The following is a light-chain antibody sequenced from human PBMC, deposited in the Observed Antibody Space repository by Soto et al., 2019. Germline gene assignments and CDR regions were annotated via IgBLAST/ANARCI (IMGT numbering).Light chain of an antibody. Sequence: QSVLTQPPSVSGAPGQRVTISCTGSSSNIGAGYDVHWYQQRPGTAPKLLIFGNINRPSGVPDRFSGSKSGTSASLAITGLQAEDEGDYYCAAWDDSLNGPVVFGGGTKLTVL. CDR2: GNI. CDR1: SSNIGAGYD. CDR3: AAWDDSLNGPVV. J-gene: IGLJ2*01. V-gene: IGLV1-40*01.